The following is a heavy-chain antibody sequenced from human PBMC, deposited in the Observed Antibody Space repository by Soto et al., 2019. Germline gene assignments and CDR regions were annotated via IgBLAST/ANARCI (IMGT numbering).Heavy chain of an antibody. D-gene: IGHD3-10*01. V-gene: IGHV3-23*01. Sequence: EVQLLESGGGLVQPGGSLRLSCAASGFTFSSYAMSWVRQAPGKGLEWVSAISGSGGSTYYADSVKGRFTISRDNSKNTLSLQMNSLRAEDTAVCYCAKVSGSGSYSYYFDYWGQGTLVTVSS. CDR2: ISGSGGST. CDR1: GFTFSSYA. J-gene: IGHJ4*02. CDR3: AKVSGSGSYSYYFDY.